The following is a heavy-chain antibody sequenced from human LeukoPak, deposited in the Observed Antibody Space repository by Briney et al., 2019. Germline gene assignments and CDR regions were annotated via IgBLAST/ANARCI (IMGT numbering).Heavy chain of an antibody. J-gene: IGHJ6*02. V-gene: IGHV3-64*01. CDR2: ISSIGART. CDR3: ARVYEVAAPSKLYYYYGMDV. CDR1: GFTSSSYA. D-gene: IGHD6-13*01. Sequence: GRSLRLSCVVSGFTSSSYAMHWVRQAPGKGLEYVSAISSIGARTFYANSMKGTLTISRDNSKNTLYLQMGSLRAEDIAVYYCARVYEVAAPSKLYYYYGMDVWGQGTTVTVSS.